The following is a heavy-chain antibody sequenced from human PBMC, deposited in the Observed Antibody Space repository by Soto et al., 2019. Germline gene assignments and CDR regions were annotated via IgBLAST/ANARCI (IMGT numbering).Heavy chain of an antibody. Sequence: ASVKVSCKVSGYTLTELSMHWVRQAPGKGLEWMGGFDPEDGETIYAQKFQGRVTMTEDTSTDTAYMELSSLRSEDTAVYHCAKGTMVGELLYAFDIWGQGTMVTVSS. CDR1: GYTLTELS. V-gene: IGHV1-24*01. CDR3: AKGTMVGELLYAFDI. J-gene: IGHJ3*02. D-gene: IGHD3-10*02. CDR2: FDPEDGET.